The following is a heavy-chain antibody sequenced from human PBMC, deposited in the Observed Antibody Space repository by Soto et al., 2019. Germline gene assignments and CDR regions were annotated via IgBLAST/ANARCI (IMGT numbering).Heavy chain of an antibody. CDR2: ISGSGGST. CDR1: GFTFSSYA. J-gene: IGHJ3*02. D-gene: IGHD3-22*01. V-gene: IGHV3-23*01. Sequence: GGSLRLSCAASGFTFSSYAMSWVRQAPGKGLEWVSAISGSGGSTYYADSVKGRFTISRDNSKNTLYLQMNSLGAEDTAVYYCAKDGYYYDSSGYAAPCAFDIWGQGTMVTVSS. CDR3: AKDGYYYDSSGYAAPCAFDI.